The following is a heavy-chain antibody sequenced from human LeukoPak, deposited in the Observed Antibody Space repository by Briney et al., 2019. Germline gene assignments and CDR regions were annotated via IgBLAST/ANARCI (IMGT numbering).Heavy chain of an antibody. J-gene: IGHJ4*02. CDR1: EFSFGNYA. D-gene: IGHD3-10*01. V-gene: IGHV3-23*01. CDR3: AKKMGTGNFYFDY. Sequence: SGGSLRLSCAASEFSFGNYAMSWVRQAPGKGLQWVSAITSSGSGTYYADSVKGRFTISRDSSKNTLYLQMNSLRAEDTAVYYCAKKMGTGNFYFDYWGQGTLVTVSS. CDR2: ITSSGSGT.